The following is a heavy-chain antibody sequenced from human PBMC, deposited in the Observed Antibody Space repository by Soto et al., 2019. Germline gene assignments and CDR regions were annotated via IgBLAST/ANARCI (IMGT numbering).Heavy chain of an antibody. D-gene: IGHD1-26*01. V-gene: IGHV3-7*03. CDR2: IRQDGTET. Sequence: GGSLRLSCAASGFTFSTYWMNWVRQAPGMGLEWLAIIRQDGTETHYVDSVKGRFTISRDNTKNSLFLQMNNLRADDTAVYYCVGGAGWELDYWGQGTLVTVSS. CDR1: GFTFSTYW. CDR3: VGGAGWELDY. J-gene: IGHJ4*02.